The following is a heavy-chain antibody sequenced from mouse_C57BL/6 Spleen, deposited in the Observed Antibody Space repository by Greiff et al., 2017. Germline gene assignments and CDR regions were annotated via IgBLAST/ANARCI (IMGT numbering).Heavy chain of an antibody. Sequence: QVHVKQPGAELVRPGTSVKLSCKASGYTFTSYWMHWVKQRPGQGLEWIGVIDPSDSYTNYNQKFKGKATLTVDTSSSTAYMQLSSLTSEDSAVYYCARIDDGYYGYFDYWGQGTTLTVSS. CDR1: GYTFTSYW. D-gene: IGHD2-3*01. J-gene: IGHJ2*01. CDR3: ARIDDGYYGYFDY. CDR2: IDPSDSYT. V-gene: IGHV1-59*01.